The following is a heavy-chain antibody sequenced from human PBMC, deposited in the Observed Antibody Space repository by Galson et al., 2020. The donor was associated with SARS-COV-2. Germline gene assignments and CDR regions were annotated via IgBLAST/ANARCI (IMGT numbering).Heavy chain of an antibody. Sequence: GGSLRLSCAASGLTFDDFGMSWVRQVPGKGLEWVCGINWSGRSTGYADSVQGRFSISRDNARNSLYLQLNSLRVEDTALYYCTRLRGNELDTAVGSFDVWGQGTMVTVAS. J-gene: IGHJ3*01. V-gene: IGHV3-20*04. CDR2: INWSGRST. CDR1: GLTFDDFG. CDR3: TRLRGNELDTAVGSFDV. D-gene: IGHD5-18*01.